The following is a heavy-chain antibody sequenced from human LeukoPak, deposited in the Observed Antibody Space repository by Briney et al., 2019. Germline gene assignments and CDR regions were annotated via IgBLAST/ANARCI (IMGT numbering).Heavy chain of an antibody. Sequence: GGSLRLSCAASGFTFSSYSMNWVRQAPGKGLEWVSYISSSSSTIYYADSVKGRFTISRDNSKNSLYLQMNSLRAEDTALYYCAKDTAGGEGSSGYDYWGQGTLVTVSS. J-gene: IGHJ4*02. D-gene: IGHD3-22*01. V-gene: IGHV3-48*04. CDR2: ISSSSSTI. CDR3: AKDTAGGEGSSGYDY. CDR1: GFTFSSYS.